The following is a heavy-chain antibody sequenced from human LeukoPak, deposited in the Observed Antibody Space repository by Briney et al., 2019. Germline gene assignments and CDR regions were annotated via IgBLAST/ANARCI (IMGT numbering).Heavy chain of an antibody. CDR1: GASINIDTNY. CDR3: AMYTSGTMFDS. CDR2: VHSGGRT. Sequence: SETLSLTCTVSGASINIDTNYWGWVRQPPGKGLEWIGSVHSGGRTHSNPSRKTRLTMSRDTSQNQFSLQLSSLTAAATAVYFCAMYTSGTMFDSWGQGILVTVSS. V-gene: IGHV4-39*07. D-gene: IGHD3-3*01. J-gene: IGHJ4*02.